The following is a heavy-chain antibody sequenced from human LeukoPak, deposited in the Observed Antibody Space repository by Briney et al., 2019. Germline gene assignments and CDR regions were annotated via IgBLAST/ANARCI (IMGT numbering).Heavy chain of an antibody. J-gene: IGHJ4*02. Sequence: SETLSLTCTVFGGSISSSSYYWGWIRQPPGKGLEWIGSIYYSGSTFYNPSLKSRVTISINTSKNQFSLKLTSVTAADTAVYYCARASKSRSSSEFDYWGQGTLVTVSS. CDR1: GGSISSSSYY. D-gene: IGHD6-6*01. CDR3: ARASKSRSSSEFDY. V-gene: IGHV4-39*07. CDR2: IYYSGST.